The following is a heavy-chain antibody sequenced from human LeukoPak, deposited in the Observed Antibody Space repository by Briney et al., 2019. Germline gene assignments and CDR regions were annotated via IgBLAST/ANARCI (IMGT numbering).Heavy chain of an antibody. D-gene: IGHD6-13*01. Sequence: GGSLRLSCAASGFTFSSYSMNWVRQAPGKGLEWVSSISSSSYIYYADSVKGRFTISRDNAKNSLYLQMNSLRAEDTAVYYCARSHGYSSSYFDYWGQGTLVTVSS. J-gene: IGHJ4*02. CDR2: ISSSSYI. V-gene: IGHV3-21*01. CDR1: GFTFSSYS. CDR3: ARSHGYSSSYFDY.